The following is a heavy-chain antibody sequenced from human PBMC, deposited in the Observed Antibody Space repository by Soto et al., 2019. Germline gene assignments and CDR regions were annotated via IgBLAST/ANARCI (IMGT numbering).Heavy chain of an antibody. V-gene: IGHV3-74*01. CDR1: GFTFSTYW. J-gene: IGHJ4*02. Sequence: DVQLVESGGGLVQPGGSLRLSCAASGFTFSTYWMHWLRQAPGKGLVSVSRINSDGSSTNYADAVKGRFTISRDNAKNTVYLQMNSLRVEDTAVYYCARDSGWGFDSWGQGTLVTVSS. CDR2: INSDGSST. D-gene: IGHD6-19*01. CDR3: ARDSGWGFDS.